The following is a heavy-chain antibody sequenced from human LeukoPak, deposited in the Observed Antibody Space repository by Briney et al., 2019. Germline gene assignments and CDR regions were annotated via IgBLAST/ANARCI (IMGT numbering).Heavy chain of an antibody. J-gene: IGHJ4*02. CDR2: IIPIFGTA. CDR3: ATSTPTIFGLYYFDY. D-gene: IGHD3-3*01. V-gene: IGHV1-69*05. Sequence: ASVKVSCKASGGTFSSYAISWVRQAPGQGLEWMGGIIPIFGTANYAQKFQGRVTITTDESTSTAYMELSSLRSEDTAVYYCATSTPTIFGLYYFDYWGQGILVTVSS. CDR1: GGTFSSYA.